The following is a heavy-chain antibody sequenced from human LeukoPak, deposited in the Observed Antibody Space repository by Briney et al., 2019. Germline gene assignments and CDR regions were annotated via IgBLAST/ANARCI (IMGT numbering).Heavy chain of an antibody. V-gene: IGHV3-23*01. Sequence: GGSLRLSCAASGFTFSSYAMSWVRQAPGKGLEWVSAISGSGGSTYYADSVKGRFTISRDNSKNTLYLQMNSLRAEDTAVYYCAKDNSGWYGSGFDYWGQGTLVTVSP. CDR2: ISGSGGST. CDR1: GFTFSSYA. D-gene: IGHD6-19*01. J-gene: IGHJ4*02. CDR3: AKDNSGWYGSGFDY.